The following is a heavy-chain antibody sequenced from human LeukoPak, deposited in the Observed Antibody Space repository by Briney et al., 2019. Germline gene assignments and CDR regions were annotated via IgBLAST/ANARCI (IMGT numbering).Heavy chain of an antibody. CDR3: ARDHGSSWLVLGSTPHNFDY. J-gene: IGHJ4*02. V-gene: IGHV1-2*02. CDR2: INPNSGGT. D-gene: IGHD6-13*01. CDR1: GYTFTSQGYG. Sequence: ASLKVSCKASGYTFTSQGYGISWVRQAPGQGLEWMGWINPNSGGTNYAQKFQSRVTMTRDTSISTAYMELSRLRSDDTAVYYCARDHGSSWLVLGSTPHNFDYWGQGTLVTVSS.